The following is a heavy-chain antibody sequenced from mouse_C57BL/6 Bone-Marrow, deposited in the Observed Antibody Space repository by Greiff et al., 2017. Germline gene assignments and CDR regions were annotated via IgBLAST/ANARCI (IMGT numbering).Heavy chain of an antibody. D-gene: IGHD1-1*01. CDR2: ISNKANGYTT. Sequence: EVHLVESGGGLVQPGGSLSLSCAASGFTFTDYYMSWVRQPPGKALEWLGFISNKANGYTTEYSASVKGRFTISRDNSQSILYLQMNALRAEDSATYYCARFDYYGSSYGYWYFDVWGTGTTVTVSS. V-gene: IGHV7-3*01. CDR1: GFTFTDYY. CDR3: ARFDYYGSSYGYWYFDV. J-gene: IGHJ1*03.